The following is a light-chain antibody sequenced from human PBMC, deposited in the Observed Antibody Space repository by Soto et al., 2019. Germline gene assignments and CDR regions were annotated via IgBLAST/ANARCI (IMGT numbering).Light chain of an antibody. CDR1: QSVLSTSNIRNS. CDR2: WAS. Sequence: DIVMTQSPDSLAVSLGERATINCKSSQSVLSTSNIRNSLAWYQQKPGQPPKVVIYWASTRESRVPDRCSGGGSGTDFTLNSSSLQAEDVALYYCQQYYDTPLTFGQGTKVDIK. CDR3: QQYYDTPLT. V-gene: IGKV4-1*01. J-gene: IGKJ1*01.